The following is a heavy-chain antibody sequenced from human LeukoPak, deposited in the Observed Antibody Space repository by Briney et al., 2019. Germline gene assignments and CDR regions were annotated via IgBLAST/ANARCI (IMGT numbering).Heavy chain of an antibody. J-gene: IGHJ4*02. CDR1: GGSISSSSYY. CDR2: IYYSGST. V-gene: IGHV4-39*07. D-gene: IGHD6-13*01. CDR3: ARGMGSSWSNFDY. Sequence: SETLSLTCTVSGGSISSSSYYWGWIRQPPGKGLEWIGSIYYSGSTYYNPSLKSRVTISVDTSKNQFSLKLSSVTAADTAVYYCARGMGSSWSNFDYWGQGTLVTVSS.